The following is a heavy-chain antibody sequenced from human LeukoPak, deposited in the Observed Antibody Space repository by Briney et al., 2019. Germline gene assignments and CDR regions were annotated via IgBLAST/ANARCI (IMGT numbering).Heavy chain of an antibody. CDR1: GFTFSGSA. Sequence: GGSLRLSCAASGFTFSGSAMHWVRQASGKGLEWVGRIRSKANSYATAYAASVKGRFTISRDDSKNTAYLQMNSLRAEDTAVYYCARALDSLYSSGWPSAGYWGQGTLVIVSS. J-gene: IGHJ4*02. CDR3: ARALDSLYSSGWPSAGY. V-gene: IGHV3-73*01. D-gene: IGHD6-19*01. CDR2: IRSKANSYAT.